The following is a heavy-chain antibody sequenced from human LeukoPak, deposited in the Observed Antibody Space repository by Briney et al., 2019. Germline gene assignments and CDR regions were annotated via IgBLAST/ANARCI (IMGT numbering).Heavy chain of an antibody. D-gene: IGHD2-21*02. CDR1: GYTFTGYY. V-gene: IGHV1-8*02. J-gene: IGHJ4*02. CDR3: ATGRGDSIDY. CDR2: MNPNSGNT. Sequence: ASVKVSCKASGYTFTGYYMHWVRQATGQGLEWMGWMNPNSGNTGYAQKFQGRVTMTRNTSISTAYMELSSLRSEDTAVYYCATGRGDSIDYWGQGTLVTVSS.